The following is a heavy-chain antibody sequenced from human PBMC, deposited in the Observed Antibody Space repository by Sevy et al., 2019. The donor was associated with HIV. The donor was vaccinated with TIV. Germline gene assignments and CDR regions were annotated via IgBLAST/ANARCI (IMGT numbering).Heavy chain of an antibody. J-gene: IGHJ5*02. CDR1: GYTFTSYA. CDR3: ARGGYYYDSSGYYR. Sequence: ASVKVSCKASGYTFTSYAMNWARQAPGQGLEWMGWINTNTGNPTYAQGFTGRFVFSLDTSVSTAYLQISSLKAEDTAVYYCARGGYYYDSSGYYRWGQGTLVTVSS. V-gene: IGHV7-4-1*02. CDR2: INTNTGNP. D-gene: IGHD3-22*01.